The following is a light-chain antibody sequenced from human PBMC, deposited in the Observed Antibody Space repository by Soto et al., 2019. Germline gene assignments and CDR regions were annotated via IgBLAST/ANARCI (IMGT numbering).Light chain of an antibody. CDR3: QQYNSYSWT. Sequence: TQSPGTLSVSPGERATLSCRASQSISSWLAWYQQKPGKAPKLLIYKASSLESGVPSRFSGSGSGTEFTLTISSLQPDDFATYYCQQYNSYSWTFGQGTKVDIK. V-gene: IGKV1-5*03. J-gene: IGKJ1*01. CDR1: QSISSW. CDR2: KAS.